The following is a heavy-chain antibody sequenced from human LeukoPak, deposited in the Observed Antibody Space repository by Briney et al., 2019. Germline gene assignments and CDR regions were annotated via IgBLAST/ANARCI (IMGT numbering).Heavy chain of an antibody. CDR1: GYTFTSYG. CDR2: VTAYNVNT. V-gene: IGHV1-18*01. J-gene: IGHJ6*02. Sequence: ASVKVSCTASGYTFTSYGISWVRQAPGQGLEWIGWVTAYNVNTNSAQKRQGRVTMTTDTSTSTAYMELRSLRSDDTAVYYCARDVPYYYGSGSYFYGMDVWGQGTTVTVSS. CDR3: ARDVPYYYGSGSYFYGMDV. D-gene: IGHD3-10*01.